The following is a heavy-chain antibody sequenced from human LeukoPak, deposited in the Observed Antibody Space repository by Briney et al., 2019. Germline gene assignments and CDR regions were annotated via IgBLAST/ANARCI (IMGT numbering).Heavy chain of an antibody. CDR2: INHSGST. CDR3: ARHRSMIVGGFDY. Sequence: PSETLSLTCAVYGGSFSGYYWSWIRQPPGKGLEWIGEINHSGSTNYNPSLKSRVTISVDTSKNQFSLKLSSVTAADTAVYYCARHRSMIVGGFDYWGQGTLVTVSS. D-gene: IGHD3-22*01. CDR1: GGSFSGYY. J-gene: IGHJ4*02. V-gene: IGHV4-34*01.